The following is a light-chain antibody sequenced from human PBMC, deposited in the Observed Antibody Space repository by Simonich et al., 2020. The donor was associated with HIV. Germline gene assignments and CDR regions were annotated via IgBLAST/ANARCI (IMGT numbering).Light chain of an antibody. CDR1: QSVLYSSNNKNY. CDR2: CAS. J-gene: IGKJ4*01. Sequence: DIVMTQSPDSLAVSLGERATVNFKSSQSVLYSSNNKNYLAWFQQKPGQPPKLLIYCASTRESGVPDRFSGSGSGTDFTLTISSLQAEDVAVYYCQQYYSTPLTFGGGTKVEIK. CDR3: QQYYSTPLT. V-gene: IGKV4-1*01.